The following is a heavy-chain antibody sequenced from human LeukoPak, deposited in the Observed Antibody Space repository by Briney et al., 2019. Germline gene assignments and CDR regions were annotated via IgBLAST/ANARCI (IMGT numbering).Heavy chain of an antibody. CDR2: ISYDGSNK. V-gene: IGHV3-30-3*01. Sequence: PGGSLRLSCAASGFTFSSYAMHWVRQAPGKGLEWVAVISYDGSNKYYADSVKGRFTISRDNSKNTLYLQMNSLRAEDTAVYYCARARRWLQLFDYWGQGTLVTVSS. CDR3: ARARRWLQLFDY. D-gene: IGHD5-24*01. CDR1: GFTFSSYA. J-gene: IGHJ4*02.